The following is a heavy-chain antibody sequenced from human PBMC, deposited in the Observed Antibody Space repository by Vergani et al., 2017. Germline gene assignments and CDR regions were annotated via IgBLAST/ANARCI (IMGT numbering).Heavy chain of an antibody. V-gene: IGHV3-30*18. CDR1: GFSFSSHA. D-gene: IGHD3-10*01. Sequence: QVQLAESGGGRVQPGRSLRLSCAASGFSFSSHAIHWVRQAPGKGLEWVAVISNDGSKKYYADSVKGRFTISRDNSKNTLDLQMNSLMTQDTAVYYCAKAGSVTSGSLQYNFYMDVWGKGTTVTVS. CDR3: AKAGSVTSGSLQYNFYMDV. J-gene: IGHJ6*03. CDR2: ISNDGSKK.